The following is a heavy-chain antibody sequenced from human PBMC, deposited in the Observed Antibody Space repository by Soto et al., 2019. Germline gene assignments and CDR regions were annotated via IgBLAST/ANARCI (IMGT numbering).Heavy chain of an antibody. D-gene: IGHD1-1*01. CDR3: ARGRYGDY. CDR1: GYGFTTYG. Sequence: QVHLVQSGAEVKKPGASVKVSCKGSGYGFTTYGITWVRQAPGQGLEWMAWISAHNGITDYAQNLQGRVTVTRDTSTSTAYMELRSLRSDDTSVYYCARGRYGDYWGQGALVTVSS. V-gene: IGHV1-18*01. CDR2: ISAHNGIT. J-gene: IGHJ4*02.